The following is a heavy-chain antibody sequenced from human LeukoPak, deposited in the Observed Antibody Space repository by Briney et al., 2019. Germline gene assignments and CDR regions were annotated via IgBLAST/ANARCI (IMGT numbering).Heavy chain of an antibody. J-gene: IGHJ4*02. V-gene: IGHV3-48*03. D-gene: IGHD5-18*01. CDR3: ARSRGAAAMVYGPFDY. CDR2: ISSSGSTI. Sequence: GGSLRLSCAASGFTFSSYEMNWVRQAPGKGLEWVSYISSSGSTIYYADSVKGRFTISRDNAKNSLYLQMNSLRAEDTAVYYCARSRGAAAMVYGPFDYWGQGTLVTVSS. CDR1: GFTFSSYE.